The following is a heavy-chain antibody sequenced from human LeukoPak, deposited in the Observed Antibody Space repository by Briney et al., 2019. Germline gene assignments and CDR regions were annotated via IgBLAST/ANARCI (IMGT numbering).Heavy chain of an antibody. V-gene: IGHV3-21*01. CDR2: LSSTRTYI. CDR3: ARDPSGDHYFDY. J-gene: IGHJ4*02. Sequence: GGSLRLSCAASGFTFSAYSMNWVRQAPGKGLEWVSTLSSTRTYIYYADSVKGRFTISRDNAKNSVYLQMNSLRAEDTAVYYCARDPSGDHYFDYWGQGTLVTVSS. D-gene: IGHD6-19*01. CDR1: GFTFSAYS.